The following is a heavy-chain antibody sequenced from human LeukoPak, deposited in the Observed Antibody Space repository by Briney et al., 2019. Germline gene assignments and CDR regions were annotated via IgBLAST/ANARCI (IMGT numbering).Heavy chain of an antibody. V-gene: IGHV4-34*01. Sequence: SETLSLTCAVYGGSFSGYYWGWIRQPPGKGLEWIGSIYYSGSTYYNPPLKSRVTISVDTSRNQFSLKLSSVTAADTAVYYCARGPDSSSWYYYYMDVWGKGTTVTVSS. CDR3: ARGPDSSSWYYYYMDV. CDR1: GGSFSGYY. D-gene: IGHD6-13*01. CDR2: IYYSGST. J-gene: IGHJ6*03.